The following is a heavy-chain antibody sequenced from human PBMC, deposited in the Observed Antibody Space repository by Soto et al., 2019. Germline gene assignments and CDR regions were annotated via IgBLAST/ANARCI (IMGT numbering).Heavy chain of an antibody. D-gene: IGHD2-2*01. J-gene: IGHJ5*02. Sequence: SETLSLTCTVSGGSISSGGYYWSWIRQHPGKGLEWIGYIYYSGSTYYNPSLKSRVTISVDTSKNQFSLKLSSVTAADTAVYYCARDIVVVPAAMGTGWFDPWGQGTLVTVSS. V-gene: IGHV4-31*03. CDR2: IYYSGST. CDR1: GGSISSGGYY. CDR3: ARDIVVVPAAMGTGWFDP.